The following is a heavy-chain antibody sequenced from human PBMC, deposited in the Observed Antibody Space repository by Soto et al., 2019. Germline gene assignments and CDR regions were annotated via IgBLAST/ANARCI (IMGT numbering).Heavy chain of an antibody. CDR2: IFSSGIT. CDR1: GGSINAFY. CDR3: AIAGSYSAYNFAHGIQLWSFDF. Sequence: PSETLSLTCTVSGGSINAFYWSWVRQPAWKGLEWIGRIFSSGITSFNPSLESRVAMSVDKSKNHFSLNLSSVTAADMAVYYCAIAGSYSAYNFAHGIQLWSFDFWGQRALLAVSS. J-gene: IGHJ4*02. D-gene: IGHD5-12*01. V-gene: IGHV4-4*07.